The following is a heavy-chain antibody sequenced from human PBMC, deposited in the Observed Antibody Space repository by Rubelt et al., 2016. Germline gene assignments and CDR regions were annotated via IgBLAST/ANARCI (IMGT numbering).Heavy chain of an antibody. CDR3: ARGRAFDI. Sequence: EVQLVESGGGLVQPGGSLRLSCAASGFTFSSYAMNWVRQAPGKGLEYVSAVTSNGGGTYYANSVKGKFTISRDKSKNTLYLQMGSLSADDMAVYYCARGRAFDIWGQGTMVTVSS. CDR2: VTSNGGGT. J-gene: IGHJ3*02. V-gene: IGHV3-64*01. CDR1: GFTFSSYA.